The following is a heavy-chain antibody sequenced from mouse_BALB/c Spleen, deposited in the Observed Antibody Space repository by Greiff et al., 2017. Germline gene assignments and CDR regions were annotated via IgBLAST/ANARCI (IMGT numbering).Heavy chain of an antibody. V-gene: IGHV5-17*02. CDR3: ARHYGSSYYFDY. J-gene: IGHJ2*01. CDR2: ISSGSSTI. D-gene: IGHD1-1*01. CDR1: GFTFSSFG. Sequence: EVKLVESGGGLVQPGGSRKLSCAASGFTFSSFGMHWVRQAPEKGLEWVAYISSGSSTIYYADTVKGRFTISRDNPKNTLFLQMTSLRSEDTAMYYCARHYGSSYYFDYWGQGTTLTVSS.